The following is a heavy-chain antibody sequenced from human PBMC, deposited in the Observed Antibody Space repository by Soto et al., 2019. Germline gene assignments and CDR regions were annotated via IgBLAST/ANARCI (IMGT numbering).Heavy chain of an antibody. CDR1: GYTFTGYY. CDR3: ARDGGGRRIAAAGLDY. V-gene: IGHV1-46*01. J-gene: IGHJ4*02. D-gene: IGHD6-13*01. CDR2: INPSGGST. Sequence: ASVKVSCKASGYTFTGYYMHWVRQAPGQGLEWMGIINPSGGSTSYAQKFQGRVTMTRDTSTSTVYMELSSLRSEDTAVYYCARDGGGRRIAAAGLDYWGQGTLVTVSS.